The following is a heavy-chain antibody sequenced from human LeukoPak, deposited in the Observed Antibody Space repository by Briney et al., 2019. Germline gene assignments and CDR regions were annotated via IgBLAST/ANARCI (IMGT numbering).Heavy chain of an antibody. CDR1: GFTFNNAW. Sequence: GGSLRLSCAASGFTFNNAWMSWVRQAPGKGLEWVGRIKSKTDGGTTDNAAPVKGRFTISRDDSKNTLFLQMNSLKTEDTAVYYCAELGITMIGGVWGKGTTVTISS. CDR2: IKSKTDGGTT. CDR3: AELGITMIGGV. J-gene: IGHJ6*04. D-gene: IGHD3-10*02. V-gene: IGHV3-15*01.